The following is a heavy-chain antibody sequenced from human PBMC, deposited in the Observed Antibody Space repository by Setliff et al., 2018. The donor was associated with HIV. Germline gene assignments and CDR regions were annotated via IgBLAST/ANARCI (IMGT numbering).Heavy chain of an antibody. CDR3: AKDGRGAVAGTHWYFDL. CDR2: ISGSGGST. Sequence: PGGSLRLSCAASGFTFSSYAMSWVRQAPGKGLEWVSAISGSGGSTYYADSVKGRFTISRDNSKNTLYLQMNRLRAEDTAVYYCAKDGRGAVAGTHWYFDLWGRGTLVTVSS. CDR1: GFTFSSYA. V-gene: IGHV3-23*01. J-gene: IGHJ2*01. D-gene: IGHD6-19*01.